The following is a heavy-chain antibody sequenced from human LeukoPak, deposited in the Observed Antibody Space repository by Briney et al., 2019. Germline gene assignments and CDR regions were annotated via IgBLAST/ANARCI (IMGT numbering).Heavy chain of an antibody. CDR3: ARGGKRALAGTRSPQYFQH. D-gene: IGHD6-19*01. Sequence: GGSLRLSCTASGFTFSIYSMNWVRQAPGKGLEWVSYISSSSNTIHYADSVKGRFTISRDNSKNTLYLQMNSLRAEDTAVYYCARGGKRALAGTRSPQYFQHWGQGTLVTVSS. CDR2: ISSSSNTI. CDR1: GFTFSIYS. J-gene: IGHJ1*01. V-gene: IGHV3-48*01.